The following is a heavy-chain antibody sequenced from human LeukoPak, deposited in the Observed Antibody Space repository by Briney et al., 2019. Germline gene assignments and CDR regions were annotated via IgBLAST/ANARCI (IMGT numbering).Heavy chain of an antibody. J-gene: IGHJ4*02. V-gene: IGHV1-2*02. CDR1: GYTFTGYY. Sequence: ASVKVSCKASGYTFTGYYMHWVRQAPGQGLEWMGWISPNSGGTNYAQKFQDRVSMTRDTSISTAYMHLSRLRSDDTAVYYCARSPHILTGENFDYWGQGTLLTVSS. CDR2: ISPNSGGT. CDR3: ARSPHILTGENFDY. D-gene: IGHD3-9*01.